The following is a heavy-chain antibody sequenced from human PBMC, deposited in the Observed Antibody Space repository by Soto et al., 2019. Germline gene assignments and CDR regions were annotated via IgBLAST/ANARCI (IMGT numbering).Heavy chain of an antibody. Sequence: SETLSLTCTVSGGSVSSSSYSWGWIRQSPGKGLEWIGTIYSSENTYYNPSLLSRVTISVDTSKNEFSLRLSSVTAADTAVYYCASLNGYCISTNCHGYYGMDVWGQGTTVTVSS. CDR3: ASLNGYCISTNCHGYYGMDV. CDR1: GGSVSSSSYS. J-gene: IGHJ6*02. V-gene: IGHV4-39*01. CDR2: IYSSENT. D-gene: IGHD2-2*03.